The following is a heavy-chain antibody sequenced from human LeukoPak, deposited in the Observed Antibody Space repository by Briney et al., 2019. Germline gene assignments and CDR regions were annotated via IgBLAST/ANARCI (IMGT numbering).Heavy chain of an antibody. CDR2: IYYNGST. CDR3: ASGLRYFDWPAAVAGWFDP. Sequence: SQTLSLTCTVSGGSISSGGYYWSWIRQHPGKGLEWIGYIYYNGSTYYNPSLKSRVTISVDTSKNQFSLKLSSVTAADTAVYYCASGLRYFDWPAAVAGWFDPWGQGTLVTVSS. D-gene: IGHD3-9*01. V-gene: IGHV4-31*03. J-gene: IGHJ5*02. CDR1: GGSISSGGYY.